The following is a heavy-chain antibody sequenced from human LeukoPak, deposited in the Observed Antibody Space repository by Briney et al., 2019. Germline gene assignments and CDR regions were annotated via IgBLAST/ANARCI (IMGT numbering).Heavy chain of an antibody. CDR2: IIPNGGRT. Sequence: GGSLRLSCAASGVTFSTDAMTWVRRGPGKGRQWVSSIIPNGGRTYYADSVKGRFTISTDNSKNRLYVQMYTLRAEDTAVYSCAKASTVLKPIDYWGQETLGTVSS. J-gene: IGHJ4*02. CDR1: GVTFSTDA. CDR3: AKASTVLKPIDY. V-gene: IGHV3-23*01. D-gene: IGHD1-14*01.